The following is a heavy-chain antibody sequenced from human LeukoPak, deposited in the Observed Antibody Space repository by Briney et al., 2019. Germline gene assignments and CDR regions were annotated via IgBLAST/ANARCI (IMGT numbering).Heavy chain of an antibody. D-gene: IGHD6-6*01. CDR2: IYYSGST. Sequence: SSETLSLTCTVSGGSISSSSYYWGWIRQPPGKGLEWIGSIYYSGSTYYNPSLKSRVTISVDTSKNQFSLKLSSVTAADTAVYYCARRFYSALRALAARGGYMDVWGKGTTVTVSS. CDR3: ARRFYSALRALAARGGYMDV. V-gene: IGHV4-39*07. J-gene: IGHJ6*03. CDR1: GGSISSSSYY.